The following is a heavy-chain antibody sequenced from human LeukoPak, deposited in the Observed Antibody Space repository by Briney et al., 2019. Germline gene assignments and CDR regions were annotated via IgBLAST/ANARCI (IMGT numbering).Heavy chain of an antibody. CDR3: ARHRGGYVDY. J-gene: IGHJ4*02. CDR2: ISYDGSNK. CDR1: GFTFSSYA. Sequence: PGGSLRLSCAASGFTFSSYAMHWVRQAPGKGLEWVAVISYDGSNKYYADSVKGRFTISRDNSKSTLYLQMNSLRAEDTAVYYCARHRGGYVDYWGQGTLLTVSS. D-gene: IGHD2-15*01. V-gene: IGHV3-30*04.